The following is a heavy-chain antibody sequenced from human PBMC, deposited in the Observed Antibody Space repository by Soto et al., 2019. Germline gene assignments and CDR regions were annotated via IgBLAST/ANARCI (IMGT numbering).Heavy chain of an antibody. J-gene: IGHJ6*02. Sequence: PGESLKISCKGSGYSFTSYWISWVRQMPGKGLEWMGRIDPSDSYTNYSPSFQGHVTISADKSISTAYLQWSSLKASDTAMYYCATNDFWSGYYTPIYYYYAMDVWGQGTTVTVSS. CDR2: IDPSDSYT. CDR3: ATNDFWSGYYTPIYYYYAMDV. CDR1: GYSFTSYW. V-gene: IGHV5-10-1*01. D-gene: IGHD3-3*01.